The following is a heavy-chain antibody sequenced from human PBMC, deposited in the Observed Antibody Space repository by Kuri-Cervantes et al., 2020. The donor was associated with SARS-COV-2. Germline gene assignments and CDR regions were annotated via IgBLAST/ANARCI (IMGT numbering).Heavy chain of an antibody. CDR3: ARKIDDYDYIWGSYRYFFDY. D-gene: IGHD3-16*02. Sequence: ASVKVSCKASGGTFSSYTINWVRQATGQGLEWMGWMNPNSGNTGYAQKFQGRVTMTEDTSTDTAYMELRSLRSDDTAVYYCARKIDDYDYIWGSYRYFFDYWGQGTLVTVSS. CDR1: GGTFSSYT. J-gene: IGHJ4*02. V-gene: IGHV1-8*02. CDR2: MNPNSGNT.